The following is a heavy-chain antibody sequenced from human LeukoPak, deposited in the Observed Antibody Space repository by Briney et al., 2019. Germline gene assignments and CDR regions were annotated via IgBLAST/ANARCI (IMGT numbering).Heavy chain of an antibody. V-gene: IGHV3-23*01. Sequence: GGTLRLSCAASGLTFINFGMSWVRPAPGKGLEWMSSISGSGGDTYYADSVKGRFTISRDKSKNTLYLQMSRLRAEDTAMYYCARSRYSSASYYFDDWGQGSLVTVSS. CDR3: ARSRYSSASYYFDD. J-gene: IGHJ4*02. CDR2: ISGSGGDT. CDR1: GLTFINFG. D-gene: IGHD6-19*01.